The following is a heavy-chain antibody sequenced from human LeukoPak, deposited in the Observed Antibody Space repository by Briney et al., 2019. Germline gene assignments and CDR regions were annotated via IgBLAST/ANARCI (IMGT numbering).Heavy chain of an antibody. V-gene: IGHV4-4*02. J-gene: IGHJ4*02. D-gene: IGHD6-19*01. CDR2: IYHSGST. Sequence: SETLSLTCAVSGGSIGSNHWWSWVRPPPGTGLEWIGEIYHSGSTNYNPSLKSRVTISVDKSKNQFSLNLNSVTAADTAVYYCAAKQYSSGCFDYWGQGTLVTVSS. CDR1: GGSIGSNHW. CDR3: AAKQYSSGCFDY.